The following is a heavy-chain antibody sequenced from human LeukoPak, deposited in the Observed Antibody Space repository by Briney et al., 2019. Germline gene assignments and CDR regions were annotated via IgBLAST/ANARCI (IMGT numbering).Heavy chain of an antibody. Sequence: GESLKISCKGSGYSFTSYWIGWVRQMPGQGLEWMGIIYPGDSEIRYSPSFQGQVTISADKSITTAYLQWSSLRASDTAMYYCVRRATRSGYYFDYWGQGTLVTVSS. D-gene: IGHD6-25*01. CDR2: IYPGDSEI. CDR3: VRRATRSGYYFDY. J-gene: IGHJ4*02. V-gene: IGHV5-51*01. CDR1: GYSFTSYW.